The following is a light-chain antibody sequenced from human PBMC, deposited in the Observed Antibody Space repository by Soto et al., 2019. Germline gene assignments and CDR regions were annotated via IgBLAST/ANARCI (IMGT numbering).Light chain of an antibody. CDR2: WAS. V-gene: IGKV4-1*01. CDR1: QSLFHNSNNKNC. Sequence: DIVLTQSPDSLALSLGERATINCKSSQSLFHNSNNKNCLAWYRQKPGQPPELLIYWASTREFGVPDRFSGSGFGKDFTLTLSSLQAEDVAVYYCQQYYSPLPTFGQGTRLEIK. CDR3: QQYYSPLPT. J-gene: IGKJ2*01.